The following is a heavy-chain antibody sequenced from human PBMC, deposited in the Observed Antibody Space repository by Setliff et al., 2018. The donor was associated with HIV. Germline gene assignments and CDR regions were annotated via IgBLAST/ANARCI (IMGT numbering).Heavy chain of an antibody. Sequence: SETLSLTCAVYGGSFSGYYWSWIRQPPGKGLKWIGEIIPSGSTNYNPSLKSRVTISVDKSKNQFSLELNSVTAADTAVYYCARDQRLSYWGQGTLVTVSS. J-gene: IGHJ4*02. CDR2: IIPSGST. CDR1: GGSFSGYY. CDR3: ARDQRLSY. V-gene: IGHV4-34*12.